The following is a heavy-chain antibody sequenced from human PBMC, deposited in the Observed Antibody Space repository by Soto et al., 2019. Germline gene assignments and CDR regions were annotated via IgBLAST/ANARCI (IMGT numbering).Heavy chain of an antibody. J-gene: IGHJ3*02. CDR1: GFTFSTYG. Sequence: GGSLSLSCAASGFTFSTYGMHWVRQAPGKGLEWVAVMGNDGITTFYADSVKGRFTISRDNSKNTLFLQMNSLRADDTAVYYCAKEFQWELHAFDIWGQGTKVTVS. CDR3: AKEFQWELHAFDI. D-gene: IGHD1-26*01. CDR2: MGNDGITT. V-gene: IGHV3-30*02.